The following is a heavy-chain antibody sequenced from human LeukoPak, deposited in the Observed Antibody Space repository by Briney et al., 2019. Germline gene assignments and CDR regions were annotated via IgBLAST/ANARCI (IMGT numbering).Heavy chain of an antibody. D-gene: IGHD6-13*01. CDR3: ARGQGIAANPDY. J-gene: IGHJ4*02. V-gene: IGHV1-8*01. CDR2: MNPNSGNI. CDR1: GYTFTSYD. Sequence: ASVKVSCKASGYTFTSYDINWVRQATGQGLEWMGWMNPNSGNIGYAQKFQGRVTMTRNTSISTAYMELSSLRSEDTAVYYCARGQGIAANPDYWGQGTLVTVSS.